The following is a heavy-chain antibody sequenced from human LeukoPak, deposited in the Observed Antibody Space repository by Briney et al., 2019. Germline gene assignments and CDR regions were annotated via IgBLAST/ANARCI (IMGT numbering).Heavy chain of an antibody. J-gene: IGHJ4*02. CDR2: ISYDGSNK. Sequence: PGGSLRLSCAASGFTFSSYAMHWVRQAPGKGLEWVAVISYDGSNKYYADSVKGRFTISRDNSKNTLYLQMNSLRAEDTVVYYCARELLGIAVAGLDYWGQGTLVTVSS. V-gene: IGHV3-30-3*01. CDR3: ARELLGIAVAGLDY. CDR1: GFTFSSYA. D-gene: IGHD6-19*01.